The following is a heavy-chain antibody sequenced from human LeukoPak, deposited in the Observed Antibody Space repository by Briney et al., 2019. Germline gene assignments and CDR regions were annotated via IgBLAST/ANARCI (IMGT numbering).Heavy chain of an antibody. CDR2: INPNSGGT. V-gene: IGHV1-2*02. CDR3: ARDLAVGAQYDAFDI. J-gene: IGHJ3*02. CDR1: GYTFTGYY. Sequence: DSVKVSCKASGYTFTGYYMRWVRQAPGQGLEWMGWINPNSGGTNYAQKFQGRVTMTRDTSVSTAYMELSRLRSDDTAVYYCARDLAVGAQYDAFDIWGQGTMVTVSS. D-gene: IGHD1-26*01.